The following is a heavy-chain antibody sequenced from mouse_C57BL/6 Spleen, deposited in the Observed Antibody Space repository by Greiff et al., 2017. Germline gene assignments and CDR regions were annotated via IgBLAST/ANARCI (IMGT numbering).Heavy chain of an antibody. CDR3: ASHYGSSTYYAMDY. CDR2: ISYDGSN. Sequence: EVQVVESGPGLVKPSQSLSLTCSVTGYSITSGYYWNWIRQFPGNKLEWMGYISYDGSNNYNPSLKNRISITRDTSKNQFFLKLNSVTTEDTATYYCASHYGSSTYYAMDYWGQGTSVTVSS. D-gene: IGHD1-1*01. CDR1: GYSITSGYY. J-gene: IGHJ4*01. V-gene: IGHV3-6*01.